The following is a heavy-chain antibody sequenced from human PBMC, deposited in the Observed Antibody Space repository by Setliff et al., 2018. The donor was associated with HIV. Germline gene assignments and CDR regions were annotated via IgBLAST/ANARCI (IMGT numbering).Heavy chain of an antibody. Sequence: ASAKVSCKASGYTFTSYAMHWVRQAPGQGLEWMGWISAYNGNTHYAQKLQGRVTMTTDTSTSTAYMELRSLRSDDTAVYYCARDYYGSGSYFILDYWGPGTLVTVSS. CDR3: ARDYYGSGSYFILDY. CDR1: GYTFTSYA. J-gene: IGHJ4*02. V-gene: IGHV1-18*01. D-gene: IGHD3-10*01. CDR2: ISAYNGNT.